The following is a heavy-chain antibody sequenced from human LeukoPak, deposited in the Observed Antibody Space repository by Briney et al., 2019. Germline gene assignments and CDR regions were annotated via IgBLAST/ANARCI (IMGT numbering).Heavy chain of an antibody. CDR2: ISGSGGDT. CDR1: GFSFSTYA. CDR3: AREAQGSSTWSTGGPFDY. V-gene: IGHV3-23*01. Sequence: GSLRLSCAASGFSFSTYAMSWVRQAPGNGLEWVSVISGSGGDTDYADSVKGRFTISRDNSKNTLFLQMNSLRVEDTALYYCAREAQGSSTWSTGGPFDYRGQGALVTVSS. D-gene: IGHD6-13*01. J-gene: IGHJ4*02.